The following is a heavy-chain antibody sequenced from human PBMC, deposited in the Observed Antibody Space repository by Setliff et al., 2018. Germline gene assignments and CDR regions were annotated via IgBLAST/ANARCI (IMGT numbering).Heavy chain of an antibody. Sequence: SETLSLTCAVYGGSFSGYYWSWIRQPPGKRLEWIGEIIHSGSTNYNPSLKSRVTISMDTSKNQFSLKLSSVTAADTAVYYCAGGLYYYDSSGYPWYFDYWGQGTLVTVSS. CDR3: AGGLYYYDSSGYPWYFDY. CDR2: IIHSGST. J-gene: IGHJ4*02. V-gene: IGHV4-34*01. D-gene: IGHD3-22*01. CDR1: GGSFSGYY.